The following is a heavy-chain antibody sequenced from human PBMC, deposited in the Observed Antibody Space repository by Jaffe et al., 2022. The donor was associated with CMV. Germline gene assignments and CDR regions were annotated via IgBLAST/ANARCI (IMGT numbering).Heavy chain of an antibody. V-gene: IGHV3-9*01. CDR2: ISWDGVSI. D-gene: IGHD1-1*01. CDR3: VRRAPTVTLNSHYFDN. Sequence: EVQLVESGGGWVQPGRSLRLSCAASGFTFDDYAMHWVRQTPGKGLEWVSGISWDGVSIAYADSVKGRFTTSRDNARNSLSLQMNSLRAEDTAFYYCVRRAPTVTLNSHYFDNWGQGTLVTVSS. J-gene: IGHJ4*02. CDR1: GFTFDDYA.